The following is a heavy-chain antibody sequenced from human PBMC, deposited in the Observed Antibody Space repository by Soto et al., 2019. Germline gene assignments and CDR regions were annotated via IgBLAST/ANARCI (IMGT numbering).Heavy chain of an antibody. V-gene: IGHV3-30-3*01. Sequence: QVQLVESGGGVVQPGRSLRLSCAASGFTFSSYAMHWVRQAPGKGLEWVAVISYDGSNKYYADSVKGRFTISRDNSKNTLYLQMNSLRAEDTAVYYCARGKDIVLMVYVPLYYYGMDVWGQGTTVTVSS. CDR3: ARGKDIVLMVYVPLYYYGMDV. J-gene: IGHJ6*02. D-gene: IGHD2-8*01. CDR1: GFTFSSYA. CDR2: ISYDGSNK.